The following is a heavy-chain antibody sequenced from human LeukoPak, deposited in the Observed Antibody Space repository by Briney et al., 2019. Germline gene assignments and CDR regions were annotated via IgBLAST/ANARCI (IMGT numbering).Heavy chain of an antibody. CDR3: AKGLTVARYFDS. CDR2: ISGSGGST. D-gene: IGHD6-19*01. CDR1: GFTFSSYA. Sequence: GGSLRLSCAASGFTFSSYAMSWVRQAPGKGLEWVSAISGSGGSTYYADSVKGRFTISRDNSKNTLYLQMSSLRAEDTAVFYCAKGLTVARYFDSWGQGTLVTVSS. J-gene: IGHJ4*02. V-gene: IGHV3-23*01.